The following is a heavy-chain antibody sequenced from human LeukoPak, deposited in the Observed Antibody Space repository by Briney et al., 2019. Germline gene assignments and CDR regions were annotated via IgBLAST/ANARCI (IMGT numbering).Heavy chain of an antibody. Sequence: ASVKVSCKASGYTFTSYGISWVRQAPGQGLEWMGWISTKKGNINYAQKLQGRVTMTTDTSTSTAYMELRSLRSDDTAVYYCARDKGDLDSYYYYMDVWGKGTTVTVSS. J-gene: IGHJ6*03. CDR3: ARDKGDLDSYYYYMDV. CDR1: GYTFTSYG. D-gene: IGHD2-21*02. V-gene: IGHV1-18*01. CDR2: ISTKKGNI.